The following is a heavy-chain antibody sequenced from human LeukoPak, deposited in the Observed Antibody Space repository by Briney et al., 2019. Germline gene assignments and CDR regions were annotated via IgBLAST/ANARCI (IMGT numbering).Heavy chain of an antibody. V-gene: IGHV3-23*01. J-gene: IGHJ2*01. CDR3: AREQSTGGFDL. D-gene: IGHD3-16*01. CDR2: ISGSGGST. Sequence: GGSLRLSCAASGFTFSSYAMSWVRQAPGKGLEWVSAISGSGGSTYYADSVRGRFTISRDNSRSTLFLQMNSLRAEDTALYHCAREQSTGGFDLWGRGTLVTVSS. CDR1: GFTFSSYA.